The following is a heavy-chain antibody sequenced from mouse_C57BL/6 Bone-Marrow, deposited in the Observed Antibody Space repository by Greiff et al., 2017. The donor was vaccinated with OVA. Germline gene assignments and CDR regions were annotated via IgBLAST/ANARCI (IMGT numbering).Heavy chain of an antibody. J-gene: IGHJ3*01. Sequence: VQLQQSGAELVRPGASVKLSCTASGFNIKDDYMPWVKQRPEQGLEWIGWIDPENGDTEYASKFQGKATITADTSSNTAYLQLSSLTSEDAAGYYCTTGDFRLAYSGQGTLVTVSA. V-gene: IGHV14-4*01. CDR1: GFNIKDDY. CDR2: IDPENGDT. CDR3: TTGDFRLAY.